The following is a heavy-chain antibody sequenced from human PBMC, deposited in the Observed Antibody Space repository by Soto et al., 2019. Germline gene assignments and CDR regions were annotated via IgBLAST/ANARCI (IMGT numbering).Heavy chain of an antibody. J-gene: IGHJ5*02. D-gene: IGHD5-12*01. CDR3: ARTRYSGYDYGNWFDP. CDR1: GGTFSSYA. V-gene: IGHV1-69*13. CDR2: IIPIFGTA. Sequence: SVKVSCTASGGTFSSYAISWVRQAPGQGLEWMGGIIPIFGTANYAQKFQGRVTITADESTSTAYMELSSLRSEDTAVYYCARTRYSGYDYGNWFDPWGQGTLVTVSS.